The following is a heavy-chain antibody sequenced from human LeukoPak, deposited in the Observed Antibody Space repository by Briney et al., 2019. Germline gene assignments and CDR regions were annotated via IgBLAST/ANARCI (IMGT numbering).Heavy chain of an antibody. CDR1: GFTFSNYW. J-gene: IGHJ4*02. V-gene: IGHV3-7*01. CDR2: VKKDGSEK. Sequence: GGSRRLSCAASGFTFSNYWMSWVRQAPGKGLEWVANVKKDGSEKYYVDSVKGRFTISRDNVKNSLYLQMNSLRAEDTAIYYCARDEPVGATTGWGQGTLVTVSS. CDR3: ARDEPVGATTG. D-gene: IGHD1-26*01.